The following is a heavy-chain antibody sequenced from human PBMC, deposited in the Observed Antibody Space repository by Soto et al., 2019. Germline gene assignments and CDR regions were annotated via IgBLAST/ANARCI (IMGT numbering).Heavy chain of an antibody. CDR1: GGSISSYY. V-gene: IGHV4-59*01. D-gene: IGHD3-10*01. Sequence: SETLSLTCTVSGGSISSYYWSWIRQPPGKGLEWIGYIYYSGRPNYNPSLKSRVTISVDTSKNQFSLKLSSVTAADTAVYYCARGPKPGRFDYWGQGTLVTVSS. CDR2: IYYSGRP. J-gene: IGHJ4*02. CDR3: ARGPKPGRFDY.